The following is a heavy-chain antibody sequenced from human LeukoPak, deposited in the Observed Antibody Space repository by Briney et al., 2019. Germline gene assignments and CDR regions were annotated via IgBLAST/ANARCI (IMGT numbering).Heavy chain of an antibody. D-gene: IGHD6-19*01. J-gene: IGHJ4*02. Sequence: GGSLRLSCAASGFTFSSYGMHWVRQAPGKGLEWVAVISYDGSNKYYAGSVEGRFTISRDNSKNTLYLQMNSLRAEDTAVYYCAKDSYSSGWHWGQGTLVTVSS. CDR2: ISYDGSNK. CDR1: GFTFSSYG. V-gene: IGHV3-30*18. CDR3: AKDSYSSGWH.